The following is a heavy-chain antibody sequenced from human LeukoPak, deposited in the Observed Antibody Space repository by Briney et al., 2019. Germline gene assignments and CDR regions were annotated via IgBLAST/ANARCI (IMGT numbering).Heavy chain of an antibody. J-gene: IGHJ4*02. CDR2: ISSSSSYI. CDR1: GFTFSSYS. V-gene: IGHV3-21*01. Sequence: GGSLRLSCAASGFTFSSYSMNWVRQAPGKGLEWVSSISSSSSYIYYADSVKGRFTISRDNAKNSLYLQMNSLRAEDTAVYYCARLAKYFYGSETYYFFEHWGQGTPVTASS. D-gene: IGHD3-10*01. CDR3: ARLAKYFYGSETYYFFEH.